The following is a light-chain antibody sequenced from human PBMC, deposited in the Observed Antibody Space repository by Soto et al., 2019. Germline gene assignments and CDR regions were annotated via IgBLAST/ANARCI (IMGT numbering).Light chain of an antibody. CDR2: EVG. CDR3: SSYTSSTTQV. CDR1: SSDVGAYNY. V-gene: IGLV2-14*01. J-gene: IGLJ3*02. Sequence: QSVLTQPASVSGSPGQSITISCAGTSSDVGAYNYVSWYQQHPGKAPKLVIYEVGDRPSGVSNRFSGSKSGNTASLTISGLQAEDGADYYCSSYTSSTTQVFGGGTKLTVL.